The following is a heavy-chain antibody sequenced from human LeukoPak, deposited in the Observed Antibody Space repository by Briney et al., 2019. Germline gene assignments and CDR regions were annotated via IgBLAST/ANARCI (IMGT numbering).Heavy chain of an antibody. CDR1: GFTFSSYG. D-gene: IGHD2/OR15-2a*01. CDR3: ARSRAFDY. V-gene: IGHV3-30*02. Sequence: GGSLRLSCAASGFTFSSYGMHWVRQAPGKGLEWVALIKPDGSNKYYADSVKGRFTISRDNSRNTLHLQMNSLRAEDTAVYYCARSRAFDYWGQGTLVTVSS. CDR2: IKPDGSNK. J-gene: IGHJ4*02.